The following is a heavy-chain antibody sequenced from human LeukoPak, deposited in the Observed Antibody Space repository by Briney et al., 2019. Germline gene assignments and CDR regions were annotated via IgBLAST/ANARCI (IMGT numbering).Heavy chain of an antibody. D-gene: IGHD4-17*01. J-gene: IGHJ6*02. CDR3: ARDYGDYVDYYGMDV. CDR2: INHSGST. Sequence: PSETLSLTCAVYGGSFSGYYWSWIRQPPGKGLEWIGEINHSGSTNYNPSLKSRVTISVDTSKNQFSLKLNSVTAADTAVYYCARDYGDYVDYYGMDVWGQGTTVTVSS. V-gene: IGHV4-34*01. CDR1: GGSFSGYY.